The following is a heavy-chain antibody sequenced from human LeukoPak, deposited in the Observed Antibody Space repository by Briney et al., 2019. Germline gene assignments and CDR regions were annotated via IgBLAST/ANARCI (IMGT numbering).Heavy chain of an antibody. J-gene: IGHJ4*02. V-gene: IGHV1-18*01. Sequence: GASVKVSCKASGYTFTSYGISWVRQPPGQGLEGMGWISAYNGNTNYAQKLQGRVTMTTDTSTSTAYMELRSLRSDDTAVYYCARDPPTYYYDSSGRTFDYWGQGTLVTVSS. D-gene: IGHD3-22*01. CDR2: ISAYNGNT. CDR3: ARDPPTYYYDSSGRTFDY. CDR1: GYTFTSYG.